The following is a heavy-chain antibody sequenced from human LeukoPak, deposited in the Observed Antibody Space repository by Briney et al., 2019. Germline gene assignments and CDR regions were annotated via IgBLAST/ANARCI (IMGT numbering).Heavy chain of an antibody. CDR3: AKDLSGGYHSYYFDF. Sequence: PGGSLRLSCAASGFTVSSNYMSWVRQAPGKGLEWVSVIYSGGSTYYADSVKGRFTISRDNSKNTLYLQMNSLSNEDTAVYFCAKDLSGGYHSYYFDFWGQGTPVTVSA. V-gene: IGHV3-53*05. CDR1: GFTVSSNY. CDR2: IYSGGST. J-gene: IGHJ4*02. D-gene: IGHD5-18*01.